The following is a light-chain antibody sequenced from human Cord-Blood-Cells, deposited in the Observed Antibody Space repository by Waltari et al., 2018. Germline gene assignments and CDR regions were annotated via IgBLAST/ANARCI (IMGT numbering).Light chain of an antibody. V-gene: IGLV1-44*01. J-gene: IGLJ3*02. CDR2: SNN. CDR1: SSNIGSNT. Sequence: QSVLTQPPSASGTPGQRVTISCSGSSSNIGSNTVNWYQQLPGTAPKLLIYSNNQRPXXXXXXXXXXKXXXXXXXXISGLQSEDEADYYCAAWDDSLNGWVFGGGTKLTVL. CDR3: AAWDDSLNGWV.